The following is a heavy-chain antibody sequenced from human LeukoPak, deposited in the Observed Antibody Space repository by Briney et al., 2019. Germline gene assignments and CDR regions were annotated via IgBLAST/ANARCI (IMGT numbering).Heavy chain of an antibody. J-gene: IGHJ3*02. CDR1: GYTLTELS. V-gene: IGHV1-24*01. CDR3: ATDRLGSEYSSSWYGDAFDI. Sequence: ASVKVSCKVSGYTLTELSMHWVRQAPGKGLEWMGGFDPEDGETIYAQEFQGRVTMTEDTSTDTAYTELSSLRSEDTAVYYCATDRLGSEYSSSWYGDAFDIWGQGTMVTVSS. CDR2: FDPEDGET. D-gene: IGHD6-13*01.